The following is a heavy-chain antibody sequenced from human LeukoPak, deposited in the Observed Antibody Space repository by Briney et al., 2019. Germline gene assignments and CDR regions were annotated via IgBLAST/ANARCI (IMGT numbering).Heavy chain of an antibody. CDR2: ITISGDDT. D-gene: IGHD3-22*01. J-gene: IGHJ4*02. CDR3: AKRTSSGDDY. Sequence: PGGSLRLSCAASGFTFSNYGMSWVRQAPGKGLEWVSAITISGDDTRHADSVKGRFTISRDNSKNTLYLQMNSLRAEDTAVYYCAKRTSSGDDYWGQGTLVTVSS. CDR1: GFTFSNYG. V-gene: IGHV3-23*01.